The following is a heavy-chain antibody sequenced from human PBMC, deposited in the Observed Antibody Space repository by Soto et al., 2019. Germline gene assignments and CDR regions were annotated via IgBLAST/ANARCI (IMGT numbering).Heavy chain of an antibody. D-gene: IGHD5-18*01. CDR2: INPNSGGT. J-gene: IGHJ6*02. CDR1: GYTFTGYY. CDR3: ARAGVSRAXGEGYRYGAYYYYGMDV. Sequence: GASVKVSCKASGYTFTGYYMHWVRQAPGQGLEWMGWINPNSGGTNYAQKFQGWVTMTRDTSISTAYMELSRLRSDDTAVYYCARAGVSRAXGEGYRYGAYYYYGMDVWGQGTTVTVSS. V-gene: IGHV1-2*04.